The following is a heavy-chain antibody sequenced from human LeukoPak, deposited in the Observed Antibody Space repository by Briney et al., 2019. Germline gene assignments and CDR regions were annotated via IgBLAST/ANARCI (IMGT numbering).Heavy chain of an antibody. Sequence: ASVKVSSTASVYTFTAYYMHWVRQAPGQGLEWMGWINPNSGGTNYAQKFQGRVTMTRDSSKNQVGLTMTNMDPVDTATYYCAHNPAHGTTPTMYFSSWGQGALVTVSS. CDR1: VYTFTAYY. J-gene: IGHJ4*02. CDR2: INPNSGGT. V-gene: IGHV1-2*02. CDR3: AHNPAHGTTPTMYFSS. D-gene: IGHD5-24*01.